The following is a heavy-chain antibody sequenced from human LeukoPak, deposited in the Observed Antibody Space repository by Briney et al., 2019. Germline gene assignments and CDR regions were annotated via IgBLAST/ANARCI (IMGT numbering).Heavy chain of an antibody. Sequence: GESLKISCKGSGYNFPNYWIGWVRQMPGKGLEWVGIMYPGDSDATYNPSLEGQVTISADKSISTAYLQWNSLRASDTAMYYCTRHEARTRYYYCGMDVWGQGTAVTVSS. D-gene: IGHD1-1*01. CDR3: TRHEARTRYYYCGMDV. CDR1: GYNFPNYW. V-gene: IGHV5-51*01. CDR2: MYPGDSDA. J-gene: IGHJ6*02.